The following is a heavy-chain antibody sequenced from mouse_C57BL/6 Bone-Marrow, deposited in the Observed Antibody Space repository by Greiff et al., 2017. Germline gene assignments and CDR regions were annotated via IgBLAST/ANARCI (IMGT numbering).Heavy chain of an antibody. Sequence: QVHVKQPGAELVMPGASVKLSCKASGYTFTSYWMHWVKQRPGQGLEWIGEIDPSDSYTNFNQKFKGKSTLTVDKSSSTAYMQLSSLTSEDSAVYYCASGGYYPFAYWGQGTLVTVSA. CDR1: GYTFTSYW. J-gene: IGHJ3*01. CDR2: IDPSDSYT. CDR3: ASGGYYPFAY. D-gene: IGHD2-3*01. V-gene: IGHV1-69*01.